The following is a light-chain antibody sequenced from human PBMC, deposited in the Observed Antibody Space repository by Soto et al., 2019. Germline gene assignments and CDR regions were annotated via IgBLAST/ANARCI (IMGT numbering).Light chain of an antibody. CDR1: QSVSSY. CDR2: DAS. Sequence: EIVLTQSPATLSLSPGERATLSYRASQSVSSYLAWYQQKPGQAPRLLIYDASNRATGIPASFSGSRSGTDFTLTISSLEPEXXXXXXXXXXXXWPPVTFGGGTKVEIK. V-gene: IGKV3-11*01. CDR3: XXXXXWPPVT. J-gene: IGKJ4*01.